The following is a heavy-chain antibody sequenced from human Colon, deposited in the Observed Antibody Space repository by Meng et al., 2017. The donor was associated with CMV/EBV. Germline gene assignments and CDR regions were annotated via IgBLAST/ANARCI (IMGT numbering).Heavy chain of an antibody. Sequence: QVPLRLLGGGLLKPSETLSLTGAVYGGSFSRSYWSWIRQPTGKGLEWIGEINHSGSTNYNPSLKSRVTISVDTSKNQFSLKLSSVTAADTAVYYCARGLYGSGRHQIDYWGQGTLVTVSS. CDR1: GGSFSRSY. V-gene: IGHV4-34*01. CDR3: ARGLYGSGRHQIDY. CDR2: INHSGST. J-gene: IGHJ4*02. D-gene: IGHD3-10*01.